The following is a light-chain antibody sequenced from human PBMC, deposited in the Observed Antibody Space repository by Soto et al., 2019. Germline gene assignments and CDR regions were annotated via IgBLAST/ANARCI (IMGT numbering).Light chain of an antibody. J-gene: IGKJ2*01. CDR1: QSISRW. Sequence: DIQMTQSPSTLSASVGDRVTITCRASQSISRWLAWYQQKPGTAPKLLIYAASTLESGVPTRFSGSRSGTEFTITISSLQPDDFATYYCQQYNDSFPNTFGQGTKLEIK. CDR3: QQYNDSFPNT. CDR2: AAS. V-gene: IGKV1-5*03.